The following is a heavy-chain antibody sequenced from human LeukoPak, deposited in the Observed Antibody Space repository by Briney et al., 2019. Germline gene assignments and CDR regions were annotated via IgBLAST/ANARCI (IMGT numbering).Heavy chain of an antibody. Sequence: KPSETLSLTCAVHGGSFSGYYWSWIRQPPGKGLEWIGEINHSGSANYNPSLKSRVTISVDTSKNQFSLKLSSVTAADTAVYYCARGPRYFDWLSLFYYYGMDVWGQGTTVTVSS. J-gene: IGHJ6*02. CDR2: INHSGSA. CDR3: ARGPRYFDWLSLFYYYGMDV. CDR1: GGSFSGYY. D-gene: IGHD3-9*01. V-gene: IGHV4-34*01.